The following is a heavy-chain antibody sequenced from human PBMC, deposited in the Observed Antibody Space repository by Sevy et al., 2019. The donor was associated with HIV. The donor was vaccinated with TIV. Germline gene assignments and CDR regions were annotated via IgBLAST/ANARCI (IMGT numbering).Heavy chain of an antibody. CDR3: AGENAWGRGYS. D-gene: IGHD1-26*01. V-gene: IGHV4-59*08. CDR1: GGSITSLY. J-gene: IGHJ4*02. CDR2: IYYNGHI. Sequence: SETLSLTCTASGGSITSLYWNWIRQPPGKGLEWIANIYYNGHINYNPSPKSRVTLSLDPSKNQFSLRLSSVTAADTAMYYCAGENAWGRGYSWGQGTLVTVSS.